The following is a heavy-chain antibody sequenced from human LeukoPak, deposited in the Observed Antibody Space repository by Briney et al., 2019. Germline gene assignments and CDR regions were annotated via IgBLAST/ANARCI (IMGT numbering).Heavy chain of an antibody. V-gene: IGHV4-39*01. D-gene: IGHD6-19*01. Sequence: SETLSLTCTVSGGSISSSSYYWGWIRQPPGKGLEWIGSIYYSGSTYYNPSLKSRVTISVDTSKNQFSLKLSSVTAADTAVYYCARHLGVPLIAVAFVYWGQGTLVTVSS. CDR1: GGSISSSSYY. CDR2: IYYSGST. CDR3: ARHLGVPLIAVAFVY. J-gene: IGHJ4*02.